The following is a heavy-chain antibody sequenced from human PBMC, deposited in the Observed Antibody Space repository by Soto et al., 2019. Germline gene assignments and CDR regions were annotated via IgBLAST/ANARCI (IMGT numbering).Heavy chain of an antibody. CDR3: ARGASLLLVDL. CDR2: LSYNGGT. D-gene: IGHD1-26*01. J-gene: IGHJ5*02. CDR1: GDSTVNSY. V-gene: IGHV4-59*01. Sequence: PSETLTLTCTVSGDSTVNSYWSWIRQAPGKGPEWLGYLSYNGGTNHNPSLQGRATMSVDTAQNQVPLNLKSVTAADTAVYYCARGASLLLVDLGGQGIRVTVS.